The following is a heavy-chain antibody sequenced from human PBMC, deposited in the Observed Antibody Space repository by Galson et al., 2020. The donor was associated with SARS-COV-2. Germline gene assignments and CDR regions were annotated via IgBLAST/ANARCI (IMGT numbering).Heavy chain of an antibody. Sequence: GGSLRLSCAASGFTFSSYPMNWLRQAPGKGLEWVSGISGSGSATYFAGSVKGRFTISRDNSQNTLYLQMNGLRAEDTAIYYCAKRHQDSSGFDYWGQGARVTVSS. CDR2: ISGSGSAT. J-gene: IGHJ4*02. D-gene: IGHD3-22*01. CDR1: GFTFSSYP. V-gene: IGHV3-23*01. CDR3: AKRHQDSSGFDY.